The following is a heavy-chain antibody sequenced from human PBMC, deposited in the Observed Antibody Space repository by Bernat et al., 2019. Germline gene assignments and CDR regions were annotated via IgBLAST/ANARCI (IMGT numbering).Heavy chain of an antibody. CDR3: ARGFLAVEHGGPNDY. D-gene: IGHD6-19*01. J-gene: IGHJ4*02. CDR1: GFTFSDYS. V-gene: IGHV3-30-3*01. Sequence: VQLVESGGGVVQPGRSLRLSCVASGFTFSDYSLHWVRQAPGKGLEWVAVVSYDGSNKYYADSVKGRFTISRDNSKNTLYLQMNSLRAEDTAVYYCARGFLAVEHGGPNDYWGQGTLVTVSS. CDR2: VSYDGSNK.